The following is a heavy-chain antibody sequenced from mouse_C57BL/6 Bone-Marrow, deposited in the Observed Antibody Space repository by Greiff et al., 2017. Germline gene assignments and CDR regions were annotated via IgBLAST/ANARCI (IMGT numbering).Heavy chain of an antibody. CDR2: ISNGGGST. D-gene: IGHD4-1*01. Sequence: DVKLQESGGGLVQPGGSLKLSCAASGFTFSDYYMYWVRQTPEKRLEWVAYISNGGGSTYYPDTVKGRFTISRDNAKNTLYLQMSRLKSEDTAMYYCARANWGYWYFDVWGTGTTVTVSS. CDR3: ARANWGYWYFDV. CDR1: GFTFSDYY. J-gene: IGHJ1*03. V-gene: IGHV5-12*01.